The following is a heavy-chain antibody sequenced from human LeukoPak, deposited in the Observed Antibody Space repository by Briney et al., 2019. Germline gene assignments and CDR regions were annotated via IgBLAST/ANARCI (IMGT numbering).Heavy chain of an antibody. CDR2: IYYSGST. V-gene: IGHV4-59*01. Sequence: SETLSLTCTVSGGSISSYYWSWIRQPPGKGLEWIGYIYYSGSTNCNPSLKSRVTISVDTSKNQFSLKLSSVTAADTAVYYCARFDSSNWAWKGFDIWGQGTMVTVSS. CDR1: GGSISSYY. J-gene: IGHJ3*02. CDR3: ARFDSSNWAWKGFDI. D-gene: IGHD6-13*01.